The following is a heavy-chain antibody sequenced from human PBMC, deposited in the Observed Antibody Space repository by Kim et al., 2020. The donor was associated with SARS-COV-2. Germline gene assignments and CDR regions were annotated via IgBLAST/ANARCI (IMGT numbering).Heavy chain of an antibody. CDR3: AKDVSEPQLGRGSFYFGLDV. Sequence: GGSLRLSCAASGFTFRSYGIHWVRQAPGKGLEWVATISYEGGDQYYSDSVKGRSTISRDNSKNTLYLQMNSLRPEDTAVYHCAKDVSEPQLGRGSFYFGLDVWGQGTTVTVSS. J-gene: IGHJ6*02. CDR2: ISYEGGDQ. V-gene: IGHV3-30*18. D-gene: IGHD1-26*01. CDR1: GFTFRSYG.